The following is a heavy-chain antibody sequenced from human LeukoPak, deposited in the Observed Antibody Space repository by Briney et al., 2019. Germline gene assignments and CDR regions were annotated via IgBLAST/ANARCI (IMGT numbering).Heavy chain of an antibody. J-gene: IGHJ4*02. CDR2: ISSNGGST. V-gene: IGHV3-64*01. CDR3: ARRNYYASGTYFDY. CDR1: GFTFSNYA. Sequence: PGGSLRLSCAASGFTFSNYAIHWVRQAPGKGLEYVSAISSNGGSTYYAKSVKGRFTISRDNSKNTVYLQMGSLRAEDVAVYYCARRNYYASGTYFDYWGQGTLVTVSS. D-gene: IGHD3-10*01.